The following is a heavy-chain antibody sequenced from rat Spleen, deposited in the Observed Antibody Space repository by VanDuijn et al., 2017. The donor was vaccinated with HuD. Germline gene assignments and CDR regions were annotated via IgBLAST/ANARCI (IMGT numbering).Heavy chain of an antibody. D-gene: IGHD1-12*03. J-gene: IGHJ2*01. V-gene: IGHV5-25*01. CDR2: ISTGGGNT. CDR1: GFTFSNYY. Sequence: EVQLVESGGGLVQPGRSMKLSCAASGFTFSNYYMAWVRQAPTKGLEWVASISTGGGNTNYRDSVKGRFTISRDNAKSTLYLQMDSLRSEDTATYYCAGGDYYAGYGYVMDAWGQGVMVTVSS. CDR3: AGGDYYAGYGYVMDA.